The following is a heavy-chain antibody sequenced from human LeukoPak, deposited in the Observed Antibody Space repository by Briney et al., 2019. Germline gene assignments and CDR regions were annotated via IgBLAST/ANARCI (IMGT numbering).Heavy chain of an antibody. CDR3: AREEDILTGYYLV. CDR2: INSDGSST. J-gene: IGHJ4*02. D-gene: IGHD3-9*01. V-gene: IGHV3-74*01. Sequence: GGSPRLSCAASGFTFRSYWMHWVRHAPGKGLVWVSRINSDGSSTSYADSVKGRFTISRDNAKNTLYLQMNSLRAEDTAVYYCAREEDILTGYYLVWGQGTLVTVSS. CDR1: GFTFRSYW.